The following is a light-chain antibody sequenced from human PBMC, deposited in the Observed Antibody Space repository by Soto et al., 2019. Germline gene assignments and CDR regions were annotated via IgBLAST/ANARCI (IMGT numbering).Light chain of an antibody. J-gene: IGKJ4*01. CDR1: QSVSIN. V-gene: IGKV3-15*01. CDR3: QKYNNWPLT. CDR2: GAS. Sequence: IVMTQSQATLSVSPGERGTLSCRASQSVSINLAWYQQKPGQAPRLLIYGASTRATGIPARFSGSGSGTEFTLPISILQSEDVAVYYCQKYNNWPLTFGGGTKVEIK.